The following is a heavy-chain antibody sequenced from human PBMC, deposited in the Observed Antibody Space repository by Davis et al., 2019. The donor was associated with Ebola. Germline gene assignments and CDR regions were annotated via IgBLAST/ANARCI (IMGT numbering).Heavy chain of an antibody. Sequence: SVKVSCKASGGTFSSYAISWVRQAPGQGLEWMGRIIPILGIANYAQKFQGRVTITADKSTSTAYMELSSLRSEDTAVYYCARDCSGGSCYAWGYYYGMDVWGQGTTVTVSS. J-gene: IGHJ6*02. CDR2: IIPILGIA. V-gene: IGHV1-69*04. CDR3: ARDCSGGSCYAWGYYYGMDV. CDR1: GGTFSSYA. D-gene: IGHD2-15*01.